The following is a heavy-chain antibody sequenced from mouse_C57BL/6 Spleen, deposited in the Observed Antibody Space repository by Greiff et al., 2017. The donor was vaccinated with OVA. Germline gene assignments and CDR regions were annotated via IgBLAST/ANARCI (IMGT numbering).Heavy chain of an antibody. CDR1: GFSLTSYG. CDR3: ARHKNYGSSYGYFDV. J-gene: IGHJ1*03. D-gene: IGHD1-1*01. V-gene: IGHV2-6-1*01. Sequence: VTLKESGPGLVAPSQSLSIPCTVSGFSLTSYGVHWVRQPPGKGLEWLVVIWSDGSTTYNSALKSILSISKDNSKSQVLLKMNSLQTDDTAMYYCARHKNYGSSYGYFDVWGTGSTVTVSS. CDR2: IWSDGST.